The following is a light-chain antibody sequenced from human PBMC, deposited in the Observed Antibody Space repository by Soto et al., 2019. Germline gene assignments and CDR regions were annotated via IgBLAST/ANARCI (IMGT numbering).Light chain of an antibody. Sequence: EIVLTQSPGTLSLSPGERASLSCRASQSVSSSYLAWYQQKPGQAPRLLIYGASSRATGIPDRFSGSGSGTDFPLTISRLEPEDFAVYYCHLYGSSQWTVGQGTKVEI. J-gene: IGKJ1*01. V-gene: IGKV3-20*01. CDR1: QSVSSSY. CDR2: GAS. CDR3: HLYGSSQWT.